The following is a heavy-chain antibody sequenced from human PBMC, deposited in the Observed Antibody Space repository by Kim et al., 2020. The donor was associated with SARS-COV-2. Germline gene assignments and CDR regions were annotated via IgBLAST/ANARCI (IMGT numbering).Heavy chain of an antibody. Sequence: GGSLRLSCAASGFTFSNAWMSWVRQAPGKGLEWVGRIKSKTDGGTTDYAAPVKGRFTISRDDSKNTLYLQMNSLKTEDTAVYYCTKDTARGYYYYYGMDVWGQGTTVTVSS. D-gene: IGHD5-18*01. CDR2: IKSKTDGGTT. CDR1: GFTFSNAW. CDR3: TKDTARGYYYYYGMDV. J-gene: IGHJ6*02. V-gene: IGHV3-15*01.